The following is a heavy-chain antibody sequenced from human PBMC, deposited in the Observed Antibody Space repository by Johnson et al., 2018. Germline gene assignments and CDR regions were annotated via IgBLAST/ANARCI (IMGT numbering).Heavy chain of an antibody. CDR2: IKSKPDGGTT. D-gene: IGHD6-19*01. V-gene: IGHV3-15*07. Sequence: VQLVESGGGLVKPGGSLRLSCAASGFTFSKAWMNWVRQAPGKGLEWVGRIKSKPDGGTTDYAAPVKGRFTISSDDSKNTRYQQMNSLKTEDTAVYYCTTDLCRFWIAVAGTGGFDIWGQGRMVTVSS. J-gene: IGHJ3*02. CDR3: TTDLCRFWIAVAGTGGFDI. CDR1: GFTFSKAW.